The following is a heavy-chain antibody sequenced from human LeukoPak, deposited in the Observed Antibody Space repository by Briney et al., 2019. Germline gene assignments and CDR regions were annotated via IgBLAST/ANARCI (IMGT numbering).Heavy chain of an antibody. CDR3: ARGDYDSSYYYYGMDV. J-gene: IGHJ6*02. V-gene: IGHV1-18*01. D-gene: IGHD3-22*01. CDR1: GGTFSSYA. Sequence: ASVKVPCKASGGTFSSYAISWVRQAPGQGLEWMGWISAYNGNTNYAQKLQGRVTMTTDTSTSTAYMELRSLRSDDTAVYYCARGDYDSSYYYYGMDVWGQGTTVTVSS. CDR2: ISAYNGNT.